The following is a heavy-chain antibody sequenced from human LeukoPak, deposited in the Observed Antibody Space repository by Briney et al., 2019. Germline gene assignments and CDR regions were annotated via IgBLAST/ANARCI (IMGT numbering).Heavy chain of an antibody. CDR1: GFTFDDYG. J-gene: IGHJ6*03. D-gene: IGHD3-3*01. Sequence: PGGSLRLSCAASGFTFDDYGMSWVRQAPGKGLEWVSGINWNGGSTGYADSVKGRFTISRDNAKNSLFLQMNSLRADDTAVYYCARDHAFSYYYYYMDVWGKGTTVTVSS. V-gene: IGHV3-20*04. CDR2: INWNGGST. CDR3: ARDHAFSYYYYYMDV.